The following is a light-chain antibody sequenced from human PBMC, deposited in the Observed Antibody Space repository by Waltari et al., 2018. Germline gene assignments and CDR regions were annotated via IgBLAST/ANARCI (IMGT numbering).Light chain of an antibody. CDR2: DVT. Sequence: QPALTQPRSVSGSPGQSVTISCTGTSSNVGTYNYVSWYQHHPGKAPKLMIYDVTKRPAGVPYRFSGSKSGNTASLTISGLQAGDEADYYCCSYAGSYSWVFGGGTKLTVL. CDR1: SSNVGTYNY. V-gene: IGLV2-11*01. CDR3: CSYAGSYSWV. J-gene: IGLJ3*02.